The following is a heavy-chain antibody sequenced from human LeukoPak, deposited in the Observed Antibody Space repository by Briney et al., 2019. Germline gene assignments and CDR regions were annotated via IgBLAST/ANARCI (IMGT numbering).Heavy chain of an antibody. D-gene: IGHD3-22*01. CDR2: FYYSGST. V-gene: IGHV4-59*01. CDR3: ARTPYYYDSSGWFDP. Sequence: SETLSLTCNVSGGSISSFYWSWIRQPPGKGLEWMGYFYYSGSTNYNPSLKSRVTISVDTSKNQFSLKLSSVTAADTAVYYCARTPYYYDSSGWFDPWGQGTLVTVSS. J-gene: IGHJ5*02. CDR1: GGSISSFY.